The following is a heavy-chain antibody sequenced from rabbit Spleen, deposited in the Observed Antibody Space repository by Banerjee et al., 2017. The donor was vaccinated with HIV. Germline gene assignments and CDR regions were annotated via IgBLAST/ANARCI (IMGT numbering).Heavy chain of an antibody. CDR3: VREAGYGGYGDGNL. V-gene: IGHV1S43*01. J-gene: IGHJ4*01. CDR1: GFSFSSGYD. D-gene: IGHD6-1*01. Sequence: QQQLVESGGGLVKPGASLTLTCKASGFSFSSGYDMCWVRQAPGQGLEWIACIYSGDGNTDYATWVNGRFTVSLDNAQNTVYLQMTSLPVADTATYFCVREAGYGGYGDGNLWGPGTLVTVS. CDR2: IYSGDGNT.